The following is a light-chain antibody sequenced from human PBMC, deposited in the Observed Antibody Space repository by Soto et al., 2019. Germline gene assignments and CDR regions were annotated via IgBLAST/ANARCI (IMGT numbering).Light chain of an antibody. CDR1: QSVSSSF. J-gene: IGKJ1*01. CDR3: QLYDNSQWT. CDR2: GAT. V-gene: IGKV3-20*01. Sequence: EIVLTQSPGTLSLSPGERATLSCRASQSVSSSFLAWYQQKPGQAPRLLIYGATSRATGFPDRFSGSGSGTDFTLTISRLEPEDFAVYYCQLYDNSQWTCAQGTEVELQ.